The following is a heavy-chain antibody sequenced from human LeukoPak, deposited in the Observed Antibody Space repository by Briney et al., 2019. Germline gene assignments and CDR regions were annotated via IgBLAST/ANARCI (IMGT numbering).Heavy chain of an antibody. Sequence: GGSLRLSCAASGFIFSDHYMSWIRQAPGKGLEWVSHISGSGRTIYDADSVKGRFTTSRDNAQNSLYLQMNSLRAEDTAVYYCARSGHYYGSSGYYGVSDGAFDIWGQGTMVTVSS. CDR3: ARSGHYYGSSGYYGVSDGAFDI. V-gene: IGHV3-11*04. CDR2: ISGSGRTI. CDR1: GFIFSDHY. D-gene: IGHD3-22*01. J-gene: IGHJ3*02.